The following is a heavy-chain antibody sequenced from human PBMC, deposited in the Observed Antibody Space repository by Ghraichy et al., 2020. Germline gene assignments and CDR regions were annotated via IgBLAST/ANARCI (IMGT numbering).Heavy chain of an antibody. CDR2: FKSKADGGTA. V-gene: IGHV3-15*01. CDR1: GFTFSNAW. J-gene: IGHJ4*02. D-gene: IGHD2-15*01. CDR3: TTDGAVALHPLFDS. Sequence: GGSLRLSCAASGFTFSNAWVSWVRQAPGKGLEWVARFKSKADGGTADYAAPVEGRFTISRDDSTNTLFLQMNSLKIEDTAIYYCTTDGAVALHPLFDSWGQGTLVTVSS.